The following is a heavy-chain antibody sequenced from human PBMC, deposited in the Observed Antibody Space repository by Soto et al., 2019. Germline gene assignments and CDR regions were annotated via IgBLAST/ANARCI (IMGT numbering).Heavy chain of an antibody. CDR2: ISYDGSNK. J-gene: IGHJ6*02. D-gene: IGHD1-1*01. CDR3: ARDRLRYNWNDFPYYYYGMDV. CDR1: GFTFSSYA. Sequence: QVQLVESGGGVVQPGRSLRLSCAASGFTFSSYAMHWVRQAPGKGLEWVAVISYDGSNKYYADYVKGRFTISSDNSKNTLYLQMNSLRAAVTAVYYCARDRLRYNWNDFPYYYYGMDVWGQGTTVTVSS. V-gene: IGHV3-30-3*01.